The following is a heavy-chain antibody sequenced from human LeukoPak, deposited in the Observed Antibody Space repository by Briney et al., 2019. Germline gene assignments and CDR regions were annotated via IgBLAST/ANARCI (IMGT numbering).Heavy chain of an antibody. D-gene: IGHD3-10*01. CDR1: GYTFTSYG. CDR3: ARDRLVLLWFGELLPPDY. J-gene: IGHJ4*02. Sequence: ASVKVSCKASGYTFTSYGISWVRQARGQGLEWMGWISAYNGNTNYAQKLQGRVTMTTDTSTSTAYMELRSLRSDDTAVYYCARDRLVLLWFGELLPPDYWGQGTLVTVSS. CDR2: ISAYNGNT. V-gene: IGHV1-18*01.